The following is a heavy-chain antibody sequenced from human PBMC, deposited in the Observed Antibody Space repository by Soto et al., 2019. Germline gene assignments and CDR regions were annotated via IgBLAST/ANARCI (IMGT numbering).Heavy chain of an antibody. D-gene: IGHD2-15*01. CDR3: VGVVEAATRHTDFDS. Sequence: SETLSLPCDFACGSIDNSHSFRGWVRQPPGRPLEFLGSFYYSGGTYYSPSLKSRGTVSVDTSKNQVSLRVKSGTVAETATYHCVGVVEAATRHTDFDSCGRGLVGTVSS. J-gene: IGHJ4*02. CDR2: FYYSGGT. V-gene: IGHV4-39*01. CDR1: CGSIDNSHSF.